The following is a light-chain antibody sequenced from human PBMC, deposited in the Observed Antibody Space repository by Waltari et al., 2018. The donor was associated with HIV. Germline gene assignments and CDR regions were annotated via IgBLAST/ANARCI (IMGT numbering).Light chain of an antibody. CDR3: AAWDDSLNGLL. CDR2: SNN. Sequence: QSVLTQPPSASGTPGQGVTISCSGRSSNIGSNAVNWYQQPPGTAPKVLIYSNNQRPSGVPDRFSGSKSGTSASLAISGLQSEDDADYYCAAWDDSLNGLLFGGGTKLTVL. V-gene: IGLV1-44*01. CDR1: SSNIGSNA. J-gene: IGLJ2*01.